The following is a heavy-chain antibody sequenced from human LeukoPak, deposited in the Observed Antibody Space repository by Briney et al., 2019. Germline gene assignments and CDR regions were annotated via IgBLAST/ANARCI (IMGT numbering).Heavy chain of an antibody. D-gene: IGHD3-10*01. V-gene: IGHV5-51*07. CDR1: GYSFTTYW. CDR2: IYPGDSDT. Sequence: GESLKISCKGSGYSFTTYWIGWVHQMPGKGLEWMGIIYPGDSDTRYSPSFQGQVTISANKSISTAYLQWSSLKASDTAMYYCATTTITMVRGVMRTGWFDPWGQGTLVTVSS. J-gene: IGHJ5*02. CDR3: ATTTITMVRGVMRTGWFDP.